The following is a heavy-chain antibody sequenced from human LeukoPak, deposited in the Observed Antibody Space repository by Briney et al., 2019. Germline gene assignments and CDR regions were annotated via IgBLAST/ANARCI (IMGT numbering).Heavy chain of an antibody. J-gene: IGHJ4*02. Sequence: GGSLRLSCAASGFTFISYGMSRVRQAPGKGLEWVSAISGSGDSTYYADSVKGRFTISRDNSKNTVYLQMNSLRAEDTAVYYCARDAGYYDSSGYSDYWGQGTLVTVSS. D-gene: IGHD3-22*01. CDR3: ARDAGYYDSSGYSDY. CDR2: ISGSGDST. V-gene: IGHV3-23*01. CDR1: GFTFISYG.